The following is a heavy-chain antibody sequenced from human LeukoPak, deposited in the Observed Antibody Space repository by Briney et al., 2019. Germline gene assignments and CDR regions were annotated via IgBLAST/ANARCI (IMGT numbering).Heavy chain of an antibody. CDR3: ARQTSDWYFDL. CDR2: IYPGDSDT. V-gene: IGHV5-51*01. Sequence: GESLKISCKGSGDSLTNYWIGWVRQMPGKGLEWMGIIYPGDSDTRCSPSFQGQVTISADKSISTAYLQWSSLKASDTAMYYCARQTSDWYFDLWGRGTLVTVSS. D-gene: IGHD3-10*01. J-gene: IGHJ2*01. CDR1: GDSLTNYW.